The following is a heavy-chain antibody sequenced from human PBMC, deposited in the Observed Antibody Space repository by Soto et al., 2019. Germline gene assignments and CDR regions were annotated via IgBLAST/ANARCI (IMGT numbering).Heavy chain of an antibody. CDR3: ARGGSSWPTPYYYGMDV. V-gene: IGHV1-69*01. J-gene: IGHJ6*02. Sequence: QVQLVQSGAEVKKPGSSVKVSCKASGGTFSSYAISWVRQAPGQGLEWMGGIIPIFGTANYAQKFQGRVTITADESTSTAYMELSSLRSEDTAVYYCARGGSSWPTPYYYGMDVRGQGTTVTVSS. CDR1: GGTFSSYA. CDR2: IIPIFGTA. D-gene: IGHD6-13*01.